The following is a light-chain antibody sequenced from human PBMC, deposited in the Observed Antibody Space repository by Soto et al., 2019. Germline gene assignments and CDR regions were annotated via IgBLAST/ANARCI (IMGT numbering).Light chain of an antibody. CDR2: AAS. J-gene: IGKJ1*01. CDR1: QGISNY. V-gene: IGKV1-27*01. CDR3: QKYDSAPWT. Sequence: DIQMTQSPSSLSASVRDRVTITCRASQGISNYLAWYQQKPGKVPKLLIYAASTLQSGVPSRFSGSGSGTDFTLTISSMQPEDVTTYYCQKYDSAPWTFGKGTKVEIK.